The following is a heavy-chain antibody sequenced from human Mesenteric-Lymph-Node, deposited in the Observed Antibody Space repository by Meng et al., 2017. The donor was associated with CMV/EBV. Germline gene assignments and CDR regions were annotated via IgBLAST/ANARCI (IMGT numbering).Heavy chain of an antibody. CDR3: RGCSSTSCYDY. Sequence: GESLKISCAASGFTFSDYYTSWIRQAPGKGLEWVSYISSSGSTIYYADSVKGRFTISRDNAKNSLYLQMNSLRAEDTAVYYCRGCSSTSCYDYWGQGTLVTVSS. CDR2: ISSSGSTI. V-gene: IGHV3-11*04. J-gene: IGHJ4*02. CDR1: GFTFSDYY. D-gene: IGHD2-2*01.